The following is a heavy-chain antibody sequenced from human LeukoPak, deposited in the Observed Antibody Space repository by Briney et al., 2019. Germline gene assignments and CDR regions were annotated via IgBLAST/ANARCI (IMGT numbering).Heavy chain of an antibody. J-gene: IGHJ5*02. CDR1: GGSISSYY. Sequence: SETLSLTCTVSGGSISSYYWSWIRQPPGKGLEWIGYIYYSGSTNYNPSLKSRVTTSLDKSKNQFSLKLSSVTAADTAVYYCATTAAAGTRLAWFDPWGQGTLVTVSS. D-gene: IGHD6-13*01. V-gene: IGHV4-59*12. CDR2: IYYSGST. CDR3: ATTAAAGTRLAWFDP.